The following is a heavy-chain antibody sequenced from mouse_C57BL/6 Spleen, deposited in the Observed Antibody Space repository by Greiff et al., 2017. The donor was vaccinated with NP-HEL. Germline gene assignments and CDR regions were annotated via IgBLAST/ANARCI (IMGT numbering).Heavy chain of an antibody. J-gene: IGHJ4*01. V-gene: IGHV1-39*01. CDR3: ARRHYSNYDYYAMDY. D-gene: IGHD2-5*01. Sequence: EVQLQESGPELVKPGASVKISCKASGYSFTDYNMNWVKQSNGKSLEWIGVINPNYGTTSYNQKFKGKATLTVDQSSSTAYMQLNSLTSEDSAVYYCARRHYSNYDYYAMDYWGQGTSVTVSS. CDR2: INPNYGTT. CDR1: GYSFTDYN.